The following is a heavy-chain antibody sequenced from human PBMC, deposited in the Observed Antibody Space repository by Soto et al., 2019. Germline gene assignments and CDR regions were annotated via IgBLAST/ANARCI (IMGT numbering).Heavy chain of an antibody. Sequence: GGSLRLSCAASGFTFSSYAMSWVRQAPGKGLEWVSAISGSGGSTYYADSVKGRFTISRDNSKNTLYLQMNSLRAEDTAVYYCAKFPSGGAAAGTFYVYWGQGTLVTVSS. CDR2: ISGSGGST. CDR1: GFTFSSYA. V-gene: IGHV3-23*01. J-gene: IGHJ4*02. CDR3: AKFPSGGAAAGTFYVY. D-gene: IGHD6-13*01.